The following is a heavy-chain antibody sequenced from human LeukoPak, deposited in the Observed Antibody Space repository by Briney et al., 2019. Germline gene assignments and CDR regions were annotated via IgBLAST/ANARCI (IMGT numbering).Heavy chain of an antibody. J-gene: IGHJ5*02. CDR2: ISSRSSYI. CDR1: GFTFSSYS. Sequence: GGSLRLSCAASGFTFSSYSMNWVRQAPGKGLEWVSSISSRSSYIYYADSVKGRFTISRDNAKNSLHLQMNSLRAEDTAVYYCARAHCSSTSCYSHNWFDPWGQGTLVTVSS. V-gene: IGHV3-21*01. CDR3: ARAHCSSTSCYSHNWFDP. D-gene: IGHD2-2*02.